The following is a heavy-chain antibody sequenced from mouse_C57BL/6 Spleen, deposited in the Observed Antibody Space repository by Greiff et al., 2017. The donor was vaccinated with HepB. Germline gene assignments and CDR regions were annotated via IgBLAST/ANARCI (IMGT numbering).Heavy chain of an antibody. CDR3: ARSVITDYYAMDY. CDR2: INPNNGGT. CDR1: GYTFTDYY. J-gene: IGHJ4*01. V-gene: IGHV1-26*01. D-gene: IGHD2-4*01. Sequence: VQLKQSGPELVKPGASVKISCKASGYTFTDYYMNWVKQSHGKSLEWIGDINPNNGGTSYNQKFKGKATLTVDKSSSTAYMELRSLTSEDSAVYYCARSVITDYYAMDYWGQGTSVTVSS.